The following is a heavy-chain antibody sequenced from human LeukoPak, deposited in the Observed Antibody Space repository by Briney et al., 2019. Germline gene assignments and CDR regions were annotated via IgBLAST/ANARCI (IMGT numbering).Heavy chain of an antibody. CDR1: GFIVSSNY. D-gene: IGHD1-7*01. Sequence: GGSLRLSCAASGFIVSSNYMSWVRQAPGKGLEWVSAIYSGGSTYYADSVKGRFTISRDNSKNTLYLQMNSLRAEDTAVYYCAKRRGLELLYYYYMDVWGKGTTVTVSS. V-gene: IGHV3-66*01. J-gene: IGHJ6*03. CDR2: IYSGGST. CDR3: AKRRGLELLYYYYMDV.